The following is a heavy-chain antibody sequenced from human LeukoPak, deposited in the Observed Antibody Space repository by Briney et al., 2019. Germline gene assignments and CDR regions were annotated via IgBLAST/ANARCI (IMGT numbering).Heavy chain of an antibody. Sequence: ASVKVSCKASGYTFTSYDINWVRQATGQGLEWMGWMNPNSGNTGYAQKFQGRVTTTRNTSISTAYMELSSLRSEDTAVYYCARVPAATHYTYYFDYWGQGTLVTVSS. CDR2: MNPNSGNT. D-gene: IGHD2-2*01. J-gene: IGHJ4*02. V-gene: IGHV1-8*03. CDR3: ARVPAATHYTYYFDY. CDR1: GYTFTSYD.